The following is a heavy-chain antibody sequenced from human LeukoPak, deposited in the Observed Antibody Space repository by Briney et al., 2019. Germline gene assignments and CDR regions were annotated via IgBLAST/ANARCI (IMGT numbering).Heavy chain of an antibody. CDR3: ARTNANIVATTLKWSYFDY. CDR1: GGTFSSYA. D-gene: IGHD5-12*01. J-gene: IGHJ4*02. Sequence: ASVKVSCKASGGTFSSYAISWVRQAPGQGLEWMGRIIPILGIANYAQKFQGRVTITADKSTSTAYMELSSLRSEDTAVYYCARTNANIVATTLKWSYFDYWGQGTLVTVSS. V-gene: IGHV1-69*04. CDR2: IIPILGIA.